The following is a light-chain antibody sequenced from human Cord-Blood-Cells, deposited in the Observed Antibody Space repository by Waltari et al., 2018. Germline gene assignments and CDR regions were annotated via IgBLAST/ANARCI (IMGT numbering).Light chain of an antibody. J-gene: IGLJ2*01. CDR1: SSNIGRNY. Sequence: QSVLTQPPSASGTPGQRVTISCSGSSSNIGRNYVYWYQQLPGTAPKLLIYRNNQRPSGVPERFSGSKSGTAASLAISGLRSEDEADYYCAAWDDSLSGVVFGGGTKLTVL. CDR2: RNN. V-gene: IGLV1-47*01. CDR3: AAWDDSLSGVV.